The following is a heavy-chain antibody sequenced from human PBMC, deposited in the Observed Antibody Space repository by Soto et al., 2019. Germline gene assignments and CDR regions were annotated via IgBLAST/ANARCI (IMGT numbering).Heavy chain of an antibody. Sequence: PGVALRLSCAASGFTFSSYGMHWVRQAPGKGLEWVAVIWYDGSNKYYADSVRGRFTISRDNSKNTLYLQMNSLRAEDTAVYYCARQYTYSSSWYYYGMDVWGQGTTVTVYS. CDR3: ARQYTYSSSWYYYGMDV. J-gene: IGHJ6*02. CDR2: IWYDGSNK. CDR1: GFTFSSYG. V-gene: IGHV3-33*01. D-gene: IGHD6-13*01.